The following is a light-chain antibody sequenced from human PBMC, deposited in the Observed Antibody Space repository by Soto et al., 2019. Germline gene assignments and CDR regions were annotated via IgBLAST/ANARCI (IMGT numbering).Light chain of an antibody. V-gene: IGKV3-20*01. Sequence: EIVLTQSPDTLSLSPGERATLSCRASQSVTYDQLAWYRQTPGQAPRLLIYGASSRATGIPDRFSGSGSGTDFTLTISRLEPEDFAVYYCQQYGSSPLFTFGPGTKVDIK. CDR1: QSVTYDQ. J-gene: IGKJ3*01. CDR3: QQYGSSPLFT. CDR2: GAS.